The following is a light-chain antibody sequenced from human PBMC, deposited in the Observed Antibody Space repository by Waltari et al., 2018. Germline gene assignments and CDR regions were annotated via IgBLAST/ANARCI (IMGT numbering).Light chain of an antibody. CDR3: SSYTGFSTCV. CDR2: DVT. Sequence: QSALTQPASVSGSPGQSITISCTGTSSDVGAYNHVSWYQQHPGKAPKLIILDVTERPSGVSDRFSGSKSGNTASLTISGLQAEDEADYYCSSYTGFSTCVFGSGTHLIVL. CDR1: SSDVGAYNH. V-gene: IGLV2-14*03. J-gene: IGLJ1*01.